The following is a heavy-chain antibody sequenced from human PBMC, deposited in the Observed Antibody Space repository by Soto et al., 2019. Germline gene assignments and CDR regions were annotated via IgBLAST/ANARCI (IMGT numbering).Heavy chain of an antibody. CDR2: IIPILGIA. CDR3: ARGSGGIAAYGMDV. Sequence: QVQLVQSGAEVQKPGSSVKVSCKASGGTFSSYTISWVRQAPGQGLEWMGRIIPILGIANYAQKFQGRVTITADKSTSTAYMELSSLSSEVTAVYYCARGSGGIAAYGMDVWGQGTTVTVSS. V-gene: IGHV1-69*02. J-gene: IGHJ6*02. D-gene: IGHD3-10*01. CDR1: GGTFSSYT.